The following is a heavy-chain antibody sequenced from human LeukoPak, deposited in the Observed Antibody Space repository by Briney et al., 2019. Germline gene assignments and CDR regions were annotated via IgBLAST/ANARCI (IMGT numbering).Heavy chain of an antibody. CDR2: IYRDGRT. CDR3: ARDKGCGVDCYPGSWFDP. CDR1: GGPLSDYY. Sequence: SETLSLACIVSGGPLSDYYWSWVPQSAREGLEWIGRIYRDGRTNYNPSLKSRVTMSVDTSKNQVLLKLTSVTAADTAVYYCARDKGCGVDCYPGSWFDPWGQGRLVTVSS. J-gene: IGHJ5*02. D-gene: IGHD2-21*02. V-gene: IGHV4-4*07.